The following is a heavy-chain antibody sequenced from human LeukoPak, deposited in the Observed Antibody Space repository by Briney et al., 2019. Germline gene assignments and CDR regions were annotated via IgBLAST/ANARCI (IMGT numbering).Heavy chain of an antibody. J-gene: IGHJ5*02. CDR2: ISSSGNKI. V-gene: IGHV3-48*03. Sequence: GGSLRLSCAASGFPFSSYEMNWVRQAPGKRLQWVSYISSSGNKIYYAASVKGRFTISRDNAKNSLYLQIDSLRAEDTAVYAGARGQRPQYTSTWDNWFDPWGQGTQITVSS. D-gene: IGHD2-2*01. CDR1: GFPFSSYE. CDR3: ARGQRPQYTSTWDNWFDP.